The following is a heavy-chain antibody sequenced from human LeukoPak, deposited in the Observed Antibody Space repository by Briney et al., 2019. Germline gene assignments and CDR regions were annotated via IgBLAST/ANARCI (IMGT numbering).Heavy chain of an antibody. CDR1: GFTFGDYA. CDR3: TTYLGVMDLSYLQY. D-gene: IGHD3-10*01. Sequence: GGSLRLSCTASGFTFGDYAMNWVRQAPGKGLEWVGFIRSKTYGGTTEYAAPVKGRFTISRDDSKSIAYLQMNSLKTEDTAVYYCTTYLGVMDLSYLQYWGQGTLVTVSS. V-gene: IGHV3-49*04. J-gene: IGHJ4*02. CDR2: IRSKTYGGTT.